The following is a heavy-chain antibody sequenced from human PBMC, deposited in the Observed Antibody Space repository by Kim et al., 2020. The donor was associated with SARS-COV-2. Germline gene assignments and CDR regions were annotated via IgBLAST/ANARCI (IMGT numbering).Heavy chain of an antibody. CDR2: ISAYNGNT. D-gene: IGHD3-9*01. V-gene: IGHV1-18*01. CDR3: ARDRPLYYDILSLVGANYYYYGMDV. J-gene: IGHJ6*02. Sequence: ASVKVSCKASGYTFTSYGISWVRQAPGQGLEWMGWISAYNGNTNYAQKLQGRVTMTTDTSTSTAYMELRSLRSDDTAVYYCARDRPLYYDILSLVGANYYYYGMDVWGQGTTVTVSS. CDR1: GYTFTSYG.